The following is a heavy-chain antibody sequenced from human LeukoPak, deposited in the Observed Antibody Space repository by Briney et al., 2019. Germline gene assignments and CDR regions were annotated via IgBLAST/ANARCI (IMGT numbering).Heavy chain of an antibody. Sequence: SVKVSCKASGGTFSSYAISWVRQAPGQGLEWMGGIIPFFGTANYAQKFQGRVTITADESTSTAYMELSSLRSEDTAVYYCARVSYYSYASGDFDYWVQGTLATVSS. V-gene: IGHV1-69*13. D-gene: IGHD5-18*01. J-gene: IGHJ4*02. CDR3: ARVSYYSYASGDFDY. CDR2: IIPFFGTA. CDR1: GGTFSSYA.